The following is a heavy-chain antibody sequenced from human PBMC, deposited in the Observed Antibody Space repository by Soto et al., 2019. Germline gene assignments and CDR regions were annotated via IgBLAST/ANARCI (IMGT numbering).Heavy chain of an antibody. Sequence: PSETLSLTCAVSSGSISSSNWWSWVRQPPGKGLEWIGEIYHSGSTNYNPSLKSRVTISVDKSKNQFSLKLSSVTAADTAVYYCARSSLRFLEWSQNYYYYIDVWGKGTTVTVSS. D-gene: IGHD3-3*01. CDR1: SGSISSSNW. CDR2: IYHSGST. J-gene: IGHJ6*03. V-gene: IGHV4-4*02. CDR3: ARSSLRFLEWSQNYYYYIDV.